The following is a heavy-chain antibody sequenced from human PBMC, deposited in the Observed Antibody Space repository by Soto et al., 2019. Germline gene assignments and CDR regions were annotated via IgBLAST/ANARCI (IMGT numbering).Heavy chain of an antibody. CDR1: GGTFSSYA. CDR2: IIPIFGTA. J-gene: IGHJ4*02. CDR3: ARGSGREPAPVDY. Sequence: SVKVSCKASGGTFSSYAISWVRQASGQGLEWMGGIIPIFGTANYAQKFQGRVTITADESTSTAYMELSSLRSEDTAVYYCARGSGREPAPVDYRGQGTLVTVSS. V-gene: IGHV1-69*13. D-gene: IGHD1-26*01.